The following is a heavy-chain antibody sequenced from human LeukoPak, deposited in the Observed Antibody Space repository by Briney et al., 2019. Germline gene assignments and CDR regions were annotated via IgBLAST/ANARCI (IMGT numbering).Heavy chain of an antibody. J-gene: IGHJ4*02. CDR1: GGSISSYY. V-gene: IGHV4-59*08. CDR3: ARHHMTTVATPLNHFDY. CDR2: IYYSGST. D-gene: IGHD4-17*01. Sequence: PSETLSLTCTVSGGSISSYYWSWIRQPPGKGLEWIGYIYYSGSTNYNPSLKSRVTISVDTSKNQFSLKLSSVTAADTAVYYCARHHMTTVATPLNHFDYWGQGTLVTVSS.